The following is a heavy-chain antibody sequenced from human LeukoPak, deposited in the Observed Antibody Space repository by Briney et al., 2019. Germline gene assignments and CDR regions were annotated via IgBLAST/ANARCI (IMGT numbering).Heavy chain of an antibody. CDR1: GFPFSSYW. J-gene: IGHJ4*02. CDR3: ARVWGGSTFDY. V-gene: IGHV3-74*01. Sequence: GGSLRLSCAASGFPFSSYWMHWVRHAPGKGLVWVSRIKSDGSSTNYADSVKGRFTISRDNAKNTLYLQMNSLRAEDTAVYYCARVWGGSTFDYWGQATLVTVSS. D-gene: IGHD3-16*01. CDR2: IKSDGSST.